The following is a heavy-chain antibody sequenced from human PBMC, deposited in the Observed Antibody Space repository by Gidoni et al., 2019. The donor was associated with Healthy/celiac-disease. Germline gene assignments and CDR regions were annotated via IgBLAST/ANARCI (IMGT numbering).Heavy chain of an antibody. Sequence: QVQLQESGPGLVKPSQTLSLTCTVSGGSISTGDYYWSWIRQPPGKGLEWIGYIYYSGSTYYNPSLKSRVTISVDTSKNQFSLKLSSVTAADTAVYYCARCAPVVPAAIGYWFDPWGQGTLVTVSS. CDR2: IYYSGST. CDR3: ARCAPVVPAAIGYWFDP. V-gene: IGHV4-30-4*01. J-gene: IGHJ5*02. CDR1: GGSISTGDYY. D-gene: IGHD2-2*02.